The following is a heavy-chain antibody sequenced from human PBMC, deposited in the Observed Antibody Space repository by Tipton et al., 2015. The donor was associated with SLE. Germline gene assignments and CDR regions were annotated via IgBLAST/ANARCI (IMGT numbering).Heavy chain of an antibody. D-gene: IGHD2/OR15-2a*01. CDR1: RYSISSGYY. V-gene: IGHV4-38-2*02. J-gene: IGHJ5*02. CDR3: ARHNGNIHWFDP. Sequence: TLSLTCIVSRYSISSGYYWGWMRQAPGKELEWIGSFYHSGNTYYNPSLTSRVTISADTSKNQFSLRLTSVTAADTALYYCARHNGNIHWFDPWGQGTLVTVSS. CDR2: FYHSGNT.